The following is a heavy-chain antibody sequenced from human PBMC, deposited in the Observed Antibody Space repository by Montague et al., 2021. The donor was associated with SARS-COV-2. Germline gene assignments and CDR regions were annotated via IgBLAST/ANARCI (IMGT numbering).Heavy chain of an antibody. Sequence: SLRLSCSASGFTFSSYAMSWVRQAPGKGLEWVSATSGTGGSTYYADSVKGRFTISRDNSKNTLYLQMNSLRAEDTAVYYCAKGREEAEWLLLITYYYGMDVWGQGTTVTVSS. J-gene: IGHJ6*02. V-gene: IGHV3-23*01. CDR1: GFTFSSYA. D-gene: IGHD3-3*01. CDR2: TSGTGGST. CDR3: AKGREEAEWLLLITYYYGMDV.